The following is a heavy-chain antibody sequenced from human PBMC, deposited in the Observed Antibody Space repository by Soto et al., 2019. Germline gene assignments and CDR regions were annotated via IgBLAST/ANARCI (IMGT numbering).Heavy chain of an antibody. CDR2: ISAYNGNT. J-gene: IGHJ6*02. D-gene: IGHD3-22*01. CDR3: ARDTSPYYYDSRGYYLNYYYYYGMDV. V-gene: IGHV1-18*01. Sequence: ASVKVSCKASGYTFTSYGISWVRQAPGQGLEWMGWISAYNGNTNYAQKLQGRVTMTTDTSTSTAYMELRSLRSDDTAVYYCARDTSPYYYDSRGYYLNYYYYYGMDVWGQGTTVTVSS. CDR1: GYTFTSYG.